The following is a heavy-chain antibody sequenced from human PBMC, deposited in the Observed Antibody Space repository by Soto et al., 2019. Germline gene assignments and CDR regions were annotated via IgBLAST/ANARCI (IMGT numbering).Heavy chain of an antibody. CDR2: IKSKPDGGTT. CDR1: GFAFSNTW. Sequence: EVQLVESGGGLVKPGGSLRLSCAASGFAFSNTWMNWVRQAPGKGLEWVGRIKSKPDGGTTDYAAPVKGRFPISRDDSGNTLYLQMDSLNTEDTAVYFWTAELRVGTRPGGAGDWGPGTLVIVSS. J-gene: IGHJ4*02. CDR3: TAELRVGTRPGGAGD. V-gene: IGHV3-15*07. D-gene: IGHD1-26*01.